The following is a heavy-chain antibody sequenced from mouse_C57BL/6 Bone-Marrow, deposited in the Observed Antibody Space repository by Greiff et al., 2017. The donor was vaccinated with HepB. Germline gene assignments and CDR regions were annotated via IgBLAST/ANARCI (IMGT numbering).Heavy chain of an antibody. CDR2: ISYDGSN. CDR1: GYSITSGYY. D-gene: IGHD1-1*01. Sequence: EVKLQESGPGLVKPSQSLSLTCSVTGYSITSGYYWNWIRQFPGNKLEWMGYISYDGSNNYNPSLKNRISITRDTSKNQFFLKLNSVTTEDTATYYCARVFITTVVAPRYFDVWGTGTTVTVSS. J-gene: IGHJ1*03. V-gene: IGHV3-6*01. CDR3: ARVFITTVVAPRYFDV.